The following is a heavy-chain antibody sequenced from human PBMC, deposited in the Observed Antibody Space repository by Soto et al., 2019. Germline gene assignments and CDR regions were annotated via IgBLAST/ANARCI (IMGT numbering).Heavy chain of an antibody. Sequence: PGGSLRLSCAASGFTFSSYAMSWVRQAPGKGLEWVSAISGSGGSTYYADSVKGRFTISRDNSKNTLYLQMNSLRAEDTAVYYCAKEWIMDILRFHYYYMDVWGKGTTVTVSS. CDR2: ISGSGGST. CDR1: GFTFSSYA. J-gene: IGHJ6*03. CDR3: AKEWIMDILRFHYYYMDV. V-gene: IGHV3-23*01. D-gene: IGHD3-3*01.